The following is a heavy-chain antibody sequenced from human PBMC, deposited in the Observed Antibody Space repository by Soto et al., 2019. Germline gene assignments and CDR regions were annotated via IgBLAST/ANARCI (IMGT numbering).Heavy chain of an antibody. J-gene: IGHJ4*02. CDR3: AAGPWGSRRLDF. D-gene: IGHD3-16*01. CDR2: INPNSGGT. Sequence: ASVKVSCKASGYTFTGYYMHWVRQAPGQGLEWMGWINPNSGGTNYAQNFQGRVTMTRDTSISTAYMELSRLRSDDTAVYYCAAGPWGSRRLDFWGQGTLVTVSS. CDR1: GYTFTGYY. V-gene: IGHV1-2*02.